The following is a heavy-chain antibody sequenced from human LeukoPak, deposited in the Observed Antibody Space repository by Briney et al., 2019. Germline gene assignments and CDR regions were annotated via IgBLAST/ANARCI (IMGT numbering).Heavy chain of an antibody. Sequence: GGSLRLSCAASGFTVSSNYMSWVRQAPGKRLEWVSVIYSGGSTYYADSVKGRFTISRDNSKNTLYLQMNSLRAEDTAVYYCAREGYGDLALDIWGQGTMVTVSS. CDR1: GFTVSSNY. J-gene: IGHJ3*02. CDR2: IYSGGST. D-gene: IGHD4-17*01. V-gene: IGHV3-66*01. CDR3: AREGYGDLALDI.